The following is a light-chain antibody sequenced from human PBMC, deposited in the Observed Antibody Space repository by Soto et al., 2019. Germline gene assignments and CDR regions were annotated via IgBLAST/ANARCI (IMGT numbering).Light chain of an antibody. CDR2: DVS. V-gene: IGLV2-14*01. CDR3: TSYTGTSTHVL. CDR1: SNDVGTYNY. Sequence: QSALAQPASVSGSPGQSITLSCTGNSNDVGTYNYVSWYQQHPGKAPKLMIYDVSNRPSGVSNRFSGSKSGNTASLTISGLQTEDEADYYCTSYTGTSTHVLFGGGTKLTVL. J-gene: IGLJ2*01.